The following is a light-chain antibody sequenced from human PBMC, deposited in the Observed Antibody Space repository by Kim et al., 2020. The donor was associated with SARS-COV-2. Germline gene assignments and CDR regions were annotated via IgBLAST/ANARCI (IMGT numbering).Light chain of an antibody. J-gene: IGKJ4*01. Sequence: EIVLTQSPGTLSLSPGERATLSCRASQSVWSSSLAWYQQKPGQATRLIIYGASSTATDIPDKFSGRGAGTDFTLTISRVEPEVFAVYYCKQDGRSPLTFGGGTKVDIK. CDR2: GAS. V-gene: IGKV3-20*01. CDR1: QSVWSSS. CDR3: KQDGRSPLT.